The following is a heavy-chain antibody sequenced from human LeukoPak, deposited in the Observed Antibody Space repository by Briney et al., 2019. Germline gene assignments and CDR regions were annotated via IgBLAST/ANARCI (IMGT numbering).Heavy chain of an antibody. Sequence: PSETLSLTCTVSGGSISSYYWSWIRQPPGKGLEWIGYIYYSGSTNYNPSLKSRVTISVDTSKNQFSLKLSSVTAADTALYYCARLLAAAGNHRFDPSGPGNLVTVSS. CDR2: IYYSGST. J-gene: IGHJ5*02. CDR3: ARLLAAAGNHRFDP. CDR1: GGSISSYY. D-gene: IGHD6-13*01. V-gene: IGHV4-59*12.